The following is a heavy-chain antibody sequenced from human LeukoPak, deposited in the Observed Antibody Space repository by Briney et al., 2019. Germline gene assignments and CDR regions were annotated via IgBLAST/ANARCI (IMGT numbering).Heavy chain of an antibody. J-gene: IGHJ4*02. CDR1: GGSLSGYS. CDR2: LNHSGST. Sequence: PSETLSLTCVVYGGSLSGYSWSWIRQPPGKGLEWIGELNHSGSTNYNPSLKSRVTISVDTSKNQFSLKLSSVTAADSAFYYCARVPGRPAAVFDYWGQGTLVTVSS. CDR3: ARVPGRPAAVFDY. D-gene: IGHD2-2*01. V-gene: IGHV4-34*01.